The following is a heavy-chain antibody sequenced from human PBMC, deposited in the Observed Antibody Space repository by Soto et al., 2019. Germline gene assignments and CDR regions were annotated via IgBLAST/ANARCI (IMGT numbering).Heavy chain of an antibody. CDR3: ARRIVATETFVS. CDR2: IYYAGST. D-gene: IGHD4-17*01. J-gene: IGHJ4*02. V-gene: IGHV4-59*08. Sequence: QVRLQEAGPGLVKPSETLSLTCTVSGGSMINQYWSCIREPPGKGLEWIGFIYYAGSTKCNPSLNSRVTISVDTSKTQFSLKVTSVPAADTAVYFWARRIVATETFVSWGQGTLVTVSS. CDR1: GGSMINQY.